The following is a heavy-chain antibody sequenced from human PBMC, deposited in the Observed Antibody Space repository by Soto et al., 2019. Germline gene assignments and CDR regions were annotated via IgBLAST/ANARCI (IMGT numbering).Heavy chain of an antibody. V-gene: IGHV3-15*01. J-gene: IGHJ6*03. CDR1: GFTFSNAW. CDR3: TTVYCSGGSCYFDYYYYYMDV. D-gene: IGHD2-15*01. Sequence: GGSLRLSCAASGFTFSNAWMSWVRQAPGKGLEWVGRIKSKTDGGTTDYAAPVKGRFTISRDDSKNTLYLQMNSLKTEDTAVYYCTTVYCSGGSCYFDYYYYYMDVWGKGTTVTVSS. CDR2: IKSKTDGGTT.